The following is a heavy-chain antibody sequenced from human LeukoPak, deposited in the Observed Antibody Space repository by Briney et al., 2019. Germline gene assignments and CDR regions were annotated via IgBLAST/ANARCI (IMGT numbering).Heavy chain of an antibody. D-gene: IGHD2-15*01. Sequence: SETLSLTCTVSGGPISSYYWSWIRQPAGKGLEWTGRIYTSGSTNYNPSLKSRVTMSVDTSKNQFSLKLSSVTAADTAVYYCARDHCSGGSCYASWYYFDYWGQGTLVTVSS. CDR1: GGPISSYY. V-gene: IGHV4-4*07. CDR3: ARDHCSGGSCYASWYYFDY. J-gene: IGHJ4*02. CDR2: IYTSGST.